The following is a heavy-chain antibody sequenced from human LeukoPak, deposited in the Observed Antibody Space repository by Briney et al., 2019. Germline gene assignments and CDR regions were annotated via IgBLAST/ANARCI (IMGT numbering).Heavy chain of an antibody. CDR2: ISSSSRSRSSTI. CDR3: ARDRAAGAYPWYFDY. CDR1: GFTFSSYS. D-gene: IGHD3-16*01. Sequence: GGSLRLSCAASGFTFSSYSMNWVRQAPGKGLEWVSYISSSSRSRSSTIYYADSVTGRFTVSRDNAKNSLYLQMNSLRAEDTAVYYCARDRAAGAYPWYFDYWGQGTLVTVSS. J-gene: IGHJ4*02. V-gene: IGHV3-48*01.